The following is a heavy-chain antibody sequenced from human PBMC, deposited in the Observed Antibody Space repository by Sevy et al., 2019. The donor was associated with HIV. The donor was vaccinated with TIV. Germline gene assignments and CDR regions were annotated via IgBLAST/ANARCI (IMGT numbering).Heavy chain of an antibody. D-gene: IGHD3-22*01. CDR1: GFTFSNAW. J-gene: IGHJ4*02. Sequence: GGSLRLSCAASGFTFSNAWMSWVRQAPGKGLEWVGRIKSKTDGGTTDYAAPVKSRFTISRDDSKNTLYLQMNSLKTEDTAVYYCTTSDYYDSSGYREDWGQGTLVTVSS. CDR2: IKSKTDGGTT. CDR3: TTSDYYDSSGYRED. V-gene: IGHV3-15*01.